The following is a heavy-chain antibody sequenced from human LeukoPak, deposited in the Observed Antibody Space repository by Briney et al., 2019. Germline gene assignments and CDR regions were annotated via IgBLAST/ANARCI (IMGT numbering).Heavy chain of an antibody. CDR1: TDSISDQY. V-gene: IGHV4-59*11. CDR2: ISDTGSI. CDR3: ARLTENNWFDP. D-gene: IGHD4/OR15-4a*01. J-gene: IGHJ5*02. Sequence: SETLSLTCTVSTDSISDQYWGWIRQPPGKGLEWIAYISDTGSISYKPPLKSRVTISLKTSQNQFSLKVTSVSTSDTAVYYCARLTENNWFDPWGQGILVTVSS.